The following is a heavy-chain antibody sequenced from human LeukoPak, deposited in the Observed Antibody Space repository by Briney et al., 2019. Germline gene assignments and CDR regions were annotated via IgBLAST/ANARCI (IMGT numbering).Heavy chain of an antibody. CDR3: ARVPYYYDSSGYYPDRYFYYYMDV. D-gene: IGHD3-22*01. CDR2: IIPIFGTA. Sequence: ASVKVSCKASGGTFSRYAISWVRQAPGQGLEWMGGIIPIFGTANYAQKFQGRVTITADESTSTAYMELSSLRSEDMAVYYCARVPYYYDSSGYYPDRYFYYYMDVWGKGTTVTVSS. J-gene: IGHJ6*03. V-gene: IGHV1-69*13. CDR1: GGTFSRYA.